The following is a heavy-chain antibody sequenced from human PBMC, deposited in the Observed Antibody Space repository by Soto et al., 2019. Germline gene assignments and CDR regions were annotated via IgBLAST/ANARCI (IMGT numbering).Heavy chain of an antibody. J-gene: IGHJ6*02. D-gene: IGHD1-26*01. CDR3: TRVGGSVSGMDV. V-gene: IGHV3-74*01. Sequence: EVQLVESGGGLVQPGGSLRLSCAASGFTFSIYWMHWVRQAPGKGPVWVSRIDNAGSSARYADSVKGRFTISRDNAKNTVYLLMNSLRAEDTAVYYCTRVGGSVSGMDVWGQGTTVTVSS. CDR1: GFTFSIYW. CDR2: IDNAGSSA.